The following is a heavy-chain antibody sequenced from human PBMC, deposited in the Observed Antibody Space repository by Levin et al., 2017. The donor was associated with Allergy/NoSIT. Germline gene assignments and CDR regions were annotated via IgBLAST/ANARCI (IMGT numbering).Heavy chain of an antibody. Sequence: GGSLRLSCAASGFTFDDYAMHWVRQAPGKGLEWVSGISWNSGSIGYADSVKGRFTISRDNAKNSLYLQMNSLRAEDTALYYCAKDLGYSSDWSGMDVWGQGTTVTVSS. D-gene: IGHD6-19*01. CDR1: GFTFDDYA. CDR3: AKDLGYSSDWSGMDV. V-gene: IGHV3-9*01. CDR2: ISWNSGSI. J-gene: IGHJ6*02.